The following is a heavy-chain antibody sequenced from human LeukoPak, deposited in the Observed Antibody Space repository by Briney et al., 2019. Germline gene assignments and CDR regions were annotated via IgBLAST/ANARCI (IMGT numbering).Heavy chain of an antibody. V-gene: IGHV1-2*02. D-gene: IGHD3-10*01. J-gene: IGHJ4*02. Sequence: ASVKVSCKASGYTFTGYYIHWLRQAPGQGLEWMGWINPNSGGTNYAQKFQGRGTITRYTSISTASMELSRLRSDDTAVYYCARESRITMVRGALNYWGQGTLVTVSS. CDR1: GYTFTGYY. CDR2: INPNSGGT. CDR3: ARESRITMVRGALNY.